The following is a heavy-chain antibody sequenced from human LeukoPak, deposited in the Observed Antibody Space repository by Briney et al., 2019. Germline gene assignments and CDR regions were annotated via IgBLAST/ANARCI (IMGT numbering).Heavy chain of an antibody. CDR1: GFTFSSYW. CDR3: ARDLNIVVVPAHGMDV. Sequence: QPGGSLRLSCAASGFTFSSYWMSWVRQAQGKGLEWVANIKQDGSEKHFGDSVKGRFTISRDNAKKSVYLQMNSLRAEDTTVYYCARDLNIVVVPAHGMDVWGQGTTVTVSS. D-gene: IGHD2-2*01. V-gene: IGHV3-7*01. CDR2: IKQDGSEK. J-gene: IGHJ6*02.